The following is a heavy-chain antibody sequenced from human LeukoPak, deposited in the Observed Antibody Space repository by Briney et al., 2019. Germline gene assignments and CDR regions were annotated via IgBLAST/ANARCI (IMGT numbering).Heavy chain of an antibody. CDR3: ARAIGYCSGGSCYFTYFDY. Sequence: GASVKVSCKASGYTFTSYDINWVRQATGQGLEWMGWMNPNSGNTGYAQKFQGRVTITRNTSISTAYMELSSLRSEDTPVYYCARAIGYCSGGSCYFTYFDYWGQGTLVTVSS. D-gene: IGHD2-15*01. CDR1: GYTFTSYD. CDR2: MNPNSGNT. J-gene: IGHJ4*02. V-gene: IGHV1-8*03.